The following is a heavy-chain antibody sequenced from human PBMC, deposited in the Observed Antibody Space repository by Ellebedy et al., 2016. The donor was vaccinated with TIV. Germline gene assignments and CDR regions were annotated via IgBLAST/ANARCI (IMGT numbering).Heavy chain of an antibody. CDR1: GFTFIDYA. CDR3: AKPARTDATDF. Sequence: GESLKISXAASGFTFIDYAINWVRQSPGKGLEWVSSINGRGDRTYYADSVKGRFTITRDNSKNVIYLQMNGLSAEDTAIYYCAKPARTDATDFWGQGTLVTVSS. J-gene: IGHJ4*02. V-gene: IGHV3-23*01. CDR2: INGRGDRT. D-gene: IGHD4-17*01.